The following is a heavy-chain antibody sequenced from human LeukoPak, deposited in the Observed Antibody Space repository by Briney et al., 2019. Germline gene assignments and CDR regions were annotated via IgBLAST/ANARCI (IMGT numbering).Heavy chain of an antibody. CDR3: ARDPSYSSGWYDY. J-gene: IGHJ4*02. CDR1: GFTFSNAW. CDR2: IEIDGSTA. Sequence: PGGSLRLSCAASGFTFSNAWMSWVRQAPGKGLVWVSRIEIDGSTASYADSVKGRFTISRDNAKSTLYLQMNSLRAEDTAVYYCARDPSYSSGWYDYWGQGTLVTVSS. V-gene: IGHV3-74*01. D-gene: IGHD6-19*01.